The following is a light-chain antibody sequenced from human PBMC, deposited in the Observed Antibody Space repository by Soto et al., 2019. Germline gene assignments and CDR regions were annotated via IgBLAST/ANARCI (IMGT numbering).Light chain of an antibody. J-gene: IGKJ4*01. V-gene: IGKV3-15*01. CDR1: QDISKW. CDR3: QQYHTWPIT. Sequence: MTQSPSSVSASVGDRVTITCRASQDISKWIAWYQHKPGQAPRLLISGASTGATGIPARFSGSGSGTEFTLTISSLQSEDCAIYYCQQYHTWPITFGGGTKVDIK. CDR2: GAS.